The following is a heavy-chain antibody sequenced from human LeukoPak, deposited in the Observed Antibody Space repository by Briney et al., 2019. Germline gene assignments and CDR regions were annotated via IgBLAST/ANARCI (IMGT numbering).Heavy chain of an antibody. CDR3: ARDADWGFDAFDI. D-gene: IGHD7-27*01. Sequence: SQTLSLTCAISGDSVSVNSDVWNWIRQSPSRGLEWLGRTYYRSKWYNDYAVSVKSRITISPDTSKNQFSPQLNSVTPEDTAVYYCARDADWGFDAFDIWGQGTVVTVSS. CDR1: GDSVSVNSDV. CDR2: TYYRSKWYN. J-gene: IGHJ3*02. V-gene: IGHV6-1*01.